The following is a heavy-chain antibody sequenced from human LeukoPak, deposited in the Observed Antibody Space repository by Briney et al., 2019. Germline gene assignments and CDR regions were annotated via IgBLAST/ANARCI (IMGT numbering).Heavy chain of an antibody. V-gene: IGHV3-48*03. Sequence: GGCLRLSCAASGFTFSSYEMNWGCQAPGKGVEGGSYISSSGSTIYYADSVKGRFTISRDNAKNSLYLQMNSLRAEDTAVYYCARVSMSYYGSGSQNFDYWGQGTLVTVSS. CDR2: ISSSGSTI. D-gene: IGHD3-10*01. J-gene: IGHJ4*02. CDR1: GFTFSSYE. CDR3: ARVSMSYYGSGSQNFDY.